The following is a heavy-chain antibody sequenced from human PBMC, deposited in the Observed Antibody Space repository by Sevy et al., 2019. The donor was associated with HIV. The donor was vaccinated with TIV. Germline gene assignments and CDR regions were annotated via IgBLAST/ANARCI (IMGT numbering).Heavy chain of an antibody. D-gene: IGHD2-2*01. CDR1: GFTFGDYA. V-gene: IGHV3-49*03. CDR3: TRAPGYCSSTSCYPLQYYFDY. Sequence: GGSLRLSCTASGFTFGDYAMSWFRQAPGKGLEWVGFIRSKAYGGTTEYAGSVKGRFTISRDDSQSIAYLQMNSLKTEDTAVYYCTRAPGYCSSTSCYPLQYYFDYWGQGTLVSVSS. J-gene: IGHJ4*02. CDR2: IRSKAYGGTT.